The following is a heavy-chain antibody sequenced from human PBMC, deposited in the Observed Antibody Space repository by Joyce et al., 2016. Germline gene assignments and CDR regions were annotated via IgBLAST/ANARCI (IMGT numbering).Heavy chain of an antibody. Sequence: EVQLLESGGGLVQPAGSLRLSCAASGFTFSSYAMSWVRQAPVKGREWVSVISGSGGSIYDADSVKGRFTFSRDNSKNTLYLQMNSLRAEDTAVYYCAKVAEGSAVYFYYMDVWGKGTTVTVSS. V-gene: IGHV3-23*01. CDR2: ISGSGGSI. J-gene: IGHJ6*03. D-gene: IGHD6-6*01. CDR3: AKVAEGSAVYFYYMDV. CDR1: GFTFSSYA.